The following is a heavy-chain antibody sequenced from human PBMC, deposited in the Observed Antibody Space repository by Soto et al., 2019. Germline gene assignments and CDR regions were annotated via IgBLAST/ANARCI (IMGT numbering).Heavy chain of an antibody. CDR3: ARGYSGYDYNFDY. J-gene: IGHJ4*02. V-gene: IGHV4-31*03. Sequence: QVQLQESGPGLVKPSQTLSLTCCVSGVVTFSGSYYWSWIRQHPGKGLECLGYIFNSGGAYYNPSLKSRLTISIDTSKDEFSLTVNSVTAADTAVYFCARGYSGYDYNFDYWGQGISVTVPS. CDR2: IFNSGGA. D-gene: IGHD5-12*01. CDR1: GVVTFSGSYY.